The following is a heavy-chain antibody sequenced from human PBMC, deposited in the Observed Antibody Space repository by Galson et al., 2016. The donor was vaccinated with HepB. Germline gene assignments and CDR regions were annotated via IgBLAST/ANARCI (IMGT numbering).Heavy chain of an antibody. V-gene: IGHV4-59*01. Sequence: SETLSLTCTVSGGSISRYFWSWIRQPPGKRLEWIGYIYYSGSTNYNPSLQSRVTISVDTSKNQFSLKLTSVTAADTAVYYCAGDRSGTTGDLGYWGQGTLVTVSS. J-gene: IGHJ4*02. CDR2: IYYSGST. CDR3: AGDRSGTTGDLGY. CDR1: GGSISRYF. D-gene: IGHD1-1*01.